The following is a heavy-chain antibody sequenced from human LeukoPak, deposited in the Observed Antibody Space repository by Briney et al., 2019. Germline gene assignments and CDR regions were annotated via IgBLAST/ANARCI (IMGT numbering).Heavy chain of an antibody. J-gene: IGHJ5*02. V-gene: IGHV3-7*03. CDR1: GFTFSSYW. CDR3: AKCSTSAYTTGWCNWIDP. Sequence: PGGSLRLSCAASGFTFSSYWMNWARQAPGKGLEWVASINHNGNVNYYVDSVKGRFTISRDNAKNSLYLQMNSLRADDTAVYYCAKCSTSAYTTGWCNWIDPWGQGTLVTVSS. D-gene: IGHD6-19*01. CDR2: INHNGNVN.